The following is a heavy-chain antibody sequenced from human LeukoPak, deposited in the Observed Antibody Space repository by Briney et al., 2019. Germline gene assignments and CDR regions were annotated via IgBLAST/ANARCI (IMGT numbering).Heavy chain of an antibody. CDR2: ISGDGSTT. D-gene: IGHD1/OR15-1a*01. CDR3: ARDPRNKAFDP. Sequence: GGSLRLSCAASGFTLSYYWMHWVRQGPGKGLAWVSTISGDGSTTHYADSVKGRFTISRDNAKNTLYLEMNSLRAEDTAVYYCARDPRNKAFDPWGQGTLVTVSS. V-gene: IGHV3-74*01. J-gene: IGHJ5*02. CDR1: GFTLSYYW.